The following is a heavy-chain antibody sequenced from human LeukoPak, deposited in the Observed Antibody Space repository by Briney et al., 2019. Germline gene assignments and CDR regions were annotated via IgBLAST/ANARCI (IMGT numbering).Heavy chain of an antibody. Sequence: EGSLRLSCAASGFTFSDYYMSWIRQAPGKGLEWVSYISSSGSTIYYADSVKGRFTISRDNAKNSLYLQMNSLRAEDTAVYYCASLRGYSYVHFDYWGQGTLVTVSS. CDR2: ISSSGSTI. V-gene: IGHV3-11*01. D-gene: IGHD5-18*01. CDR3: ASLRGYSYVHFDY. J-gene: IGHJ4*02. CDR1: GFTFSDYY.